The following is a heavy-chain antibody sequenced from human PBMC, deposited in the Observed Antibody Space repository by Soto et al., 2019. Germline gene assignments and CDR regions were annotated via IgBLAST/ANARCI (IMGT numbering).Heavy chain of an antibody. Sequence: GGSLRLSFAASGFTFSSYGMHWVRQAPGKGLEWVEVIWYDGSNKYYEDSVKGRFTISRDNSKNTLYLQMNSLRAEDTAVYYCARHRAVAGTTLYYYYYGMYXWGQVTTVTVS. CDR3: ARHRAVAGTTLYYYYYGMYX. CDR1: GFTFSSYG. D-gene: IGHD6-19*01. J-gene: IGHJ6*02. CDR2: IWYDGSNK. V-gene: IGHV3-33*01.